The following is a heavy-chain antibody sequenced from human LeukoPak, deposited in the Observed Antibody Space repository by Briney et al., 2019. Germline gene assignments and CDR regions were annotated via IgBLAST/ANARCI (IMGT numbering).Heavy chain of an antibody. J-gene: IGHJ5*02. CDR2: ISSSSSYI. Sequence: GGSLRLSCAASGFTFSSYSMNWVRQAPGKGLEWVSSISSSSSYIYYADSVKGRFTISRDNAKNSLYLQMNSLRAEDAAVYYCARDRISAISRGWFDPWGQGTLVTVSS. CDR1: GFTFSSYS. CDR3: ARDRISAISRGWFDP. V-gene: IGHV3-21*01. D-gene: IGHD2-21*01.